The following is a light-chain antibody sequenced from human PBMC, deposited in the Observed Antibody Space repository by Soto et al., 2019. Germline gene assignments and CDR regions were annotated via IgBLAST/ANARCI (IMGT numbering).Light chain of an antibody. J-gene: IGKJ1*01. Sequence: DIQMTQSPSTLSASVGDRVTITCRASQTISTWLAWYQAKPGTAPKLLIYKASNLGSGVPSRFSGSGSGTEFPLTITSLQPDDFATYYCQQYNTYWTFGQGTKVEIK. CDR3: QQYNTYWT. CDR1: QTISTW. CDR2: KAS. V-gene: IGKV1-5*03.